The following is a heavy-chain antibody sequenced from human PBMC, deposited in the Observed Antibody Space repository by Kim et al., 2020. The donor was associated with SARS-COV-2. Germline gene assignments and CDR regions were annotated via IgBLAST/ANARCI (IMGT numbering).Heavy chain of an antibody. CDR2: ISWNSGSI. CDR3: AKDWSIVVVEVVAHAFDI. J-gene: IGHJ3*02. Sequence: GGSLRLSCAASGFTFDDYAMHWVRQAPGKGLEWVSGISWNSGSIGYADSVKGRFTISRDNAKNSLYLQMNSLRAEDTALYYCAKDWSIVVVEVVAHAFDIWGQGTMVTVSS. D-gene: IGHD2-15*01. CDR1: GFTFDDYA. V-gene: IGHV3-9*01.